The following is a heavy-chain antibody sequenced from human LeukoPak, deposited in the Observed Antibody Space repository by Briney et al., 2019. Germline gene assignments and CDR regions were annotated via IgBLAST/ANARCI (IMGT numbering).Heavy chain of an antibody. CDR2: ISGSGGST. D-gene: IGHD3-22*01. Sequence: TGGSLRLSCAASGFTFSSYVMSWVRQAPGKGLEWVSAISGSGGSTYYADSVKGRFTISRDNSKNTLYLQMNSLRAEDTAVYYCTKGRGSSGYYTGYYFDYWGQGTLVTVSS. V-gene: IGHV3-23*01. CDR1: GFTFSSYV. CDR3: TKGRGSSGYYTGYYFDY. J-gene: IGHJ4*02.